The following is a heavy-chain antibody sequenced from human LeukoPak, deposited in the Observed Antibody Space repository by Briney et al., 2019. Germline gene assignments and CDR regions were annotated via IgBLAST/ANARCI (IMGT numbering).Heavy chain of an antibody. D-gene: IGHD5-12*01. CDR2: IYYSGST. V-gene: IGHV4-59*01. CDR1: GGSISSYY. Sequence: SETLSLTCTVSGGSISSYYWSWIRHPPGKGLELIGYIYYSGSTNYNPSLKSRVTISVDTSKNQFSLNLSSVTAADTAVYYCARGGEYSGYDFGYWGQGTLVTVSS. CDR3: ARGGEYSGYDFGY. J-gene: IGHJ4*02.